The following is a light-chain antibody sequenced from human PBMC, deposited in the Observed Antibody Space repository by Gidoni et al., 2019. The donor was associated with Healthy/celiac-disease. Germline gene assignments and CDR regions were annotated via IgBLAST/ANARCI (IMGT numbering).Light chain of an antibody. Sequence: DIQLTQSPSFLSASVGDRVTIPCRASQGISSYLAWYQQKPGKAPKLLIYAASTLQSGVPSRFSGSGSGTEFTLTISSLQPEDFATYYCQQLNSYPLLTFXGXTKVEIK. V-gene: IGKV1-9*01. CDR2: AAS. CDR1: QGISSY. CDR3: QQLNSYPLLT. J-gene: IGKJ4*01.